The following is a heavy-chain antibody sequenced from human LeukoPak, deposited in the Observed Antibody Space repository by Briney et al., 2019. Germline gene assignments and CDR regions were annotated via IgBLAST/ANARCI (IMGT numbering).Heavy chain of an antibody. CDR3: AKGPYCSSTSCYWHDAFDI. Sequence: ESLRLSCAASGFTFSSYAMSWVRQAPGKGLEWVSAISGSGGSTYYADSVKGRFTISRDNSKNTLYLQMNSLRAEDTAVYYCAKGPYCSSTSCYWHDAFDIWGQGTMVTVSS. D-gene: IGHD2-2*01. V-gene: IGHV3-23*01. CDR1: GFTFSSYA. CDR2: ISGSGGST. J-gene: IGHJ3*02.